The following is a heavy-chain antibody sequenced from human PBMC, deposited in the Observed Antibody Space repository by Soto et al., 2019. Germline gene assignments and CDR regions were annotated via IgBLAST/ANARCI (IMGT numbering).Heavy chain of an antibody. Sequence: EVQLLESGGGLVQPGGSLRLSCAASGFTFSSYAMSWVRQAPGKGLEWVSAISGSGGSTYYADSVKGRFTISRDNSKNTLYLQMNSLRAEDTAVYYCATDRASYDSSVYSPEEDYWGQGTLVTVSS. J-gene: IGHJ4*02. D-gene: IGHD3-22*01. V-gene: IGHV3-23*01. CDR3: ATDRASYDSSVYSPEEDY. CDR2: ISGSGGST. CDR1: GFTFSSYA.